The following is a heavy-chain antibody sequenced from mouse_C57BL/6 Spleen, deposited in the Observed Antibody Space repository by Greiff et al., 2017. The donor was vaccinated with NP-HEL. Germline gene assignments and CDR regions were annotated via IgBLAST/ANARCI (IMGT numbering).Heavy chain of an antibody. CDR1: GFTFSSYG. J-gene: IGHJ1*03. CDR2: ISSGGSYT. Sequence: DVQLVESGGDLVKPGGSLKLSCAASGFTFSSYGMSWVRQTPDKRLEWVATISSGGSYTYYPDSVKGRFTISRDNAKNTLYLQMSSLKSEDTAMYYCARPFITTVVANWYFDVWGTGTTVTVSS. CDR3: ARPFITTVVANWYFDV. D-gene: IGHD1-1*01. V-gene: IGHV5-6*01.